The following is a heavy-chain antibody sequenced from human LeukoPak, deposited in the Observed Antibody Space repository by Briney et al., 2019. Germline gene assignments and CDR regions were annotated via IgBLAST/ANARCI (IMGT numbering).Heavy chain of an antibody. D-gene: IGHD4-17*01. CDR3: ARRLRATVTTSDY. Sequence: SETLSLXCAVSGYSISSGYYWGWIRQPPGKGLEWIGSIYHSGSTYYNPSLKSRVTISVDTSKNQFSLKLSSVTAADTAVYYCARRLRATVTTSDYWGQGTLVTVSS. V-gene: IGHV4-38-2*01. CDR2: IYHSGST. J-gene: IGHJ4*02. CDR1: GYSISSGYY.